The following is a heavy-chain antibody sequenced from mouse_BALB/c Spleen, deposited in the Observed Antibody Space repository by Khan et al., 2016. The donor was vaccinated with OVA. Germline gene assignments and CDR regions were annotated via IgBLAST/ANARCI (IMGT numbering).Heavy chain of an antibody. CDR1: GFTFSTYG. CDR2: VSTGGSYT. V-gene: IGHV5-6*01. D-gene: IGHD1-1*01. Sequence: DVQLVESGGDLVKPGGSLKLSCAASGFTFSTYGMSWVRQTPDRRLEWVATVSTGGSYTYYPDSVKGRFTISRDNAKNTLSLQMNSLKSEDTAMFYCTRLAYYYDSEGFAYWGQGTLVTVSA. CDR3: TRLAYYYDSEGFAY. J-gene: IGHJ3*01.